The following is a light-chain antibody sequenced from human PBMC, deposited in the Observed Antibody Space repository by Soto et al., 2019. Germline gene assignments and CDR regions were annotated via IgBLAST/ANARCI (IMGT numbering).Light chain of an antibody. CDR1: NIGSKG. V-gene: IGLV3-21*02. Sequence: SYELTQPPSVSVAPGQTARITCEGNNIGSKGVHWYQQKPGQAPVLVVYGDSDRPSGTPERFSGSDSGNTATLTIGGVEPGDEADYYCQVWDSSSGHYIFGTGTKLTVL. CDR2: GDS. J-gene: IGLJ1*01. CDR3: QVWDSSSGHYI.